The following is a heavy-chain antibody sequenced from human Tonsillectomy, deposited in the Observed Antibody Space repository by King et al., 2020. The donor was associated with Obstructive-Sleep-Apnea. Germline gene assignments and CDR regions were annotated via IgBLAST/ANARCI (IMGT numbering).Heavy chain of an antibody. CDR3: AKGKRGSTSSYFDY. D-gene: IGHD2-2*01. J-gene: IGHJ4*02. CDR1: GFTFDDYA. V-gene: IGHV3-9*01. CDR2: ISWDSGSI. Sequence: VQLVESGGGLVQPGRSLRLSCEASGFTFDDYAMHWVRQAPGKGLEWVSAISWDSGSIGYADSVKGRFTISSDNAKNSLYLQMNGLRAEDTALYYCAKGKRGSTSSYFDYWGEGTLVTVSP.